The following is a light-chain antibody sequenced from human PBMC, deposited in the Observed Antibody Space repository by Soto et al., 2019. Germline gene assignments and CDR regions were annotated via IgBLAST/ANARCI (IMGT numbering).Light chain of an antibody. CDR1: QSVLYNSNNKNY. CDR3: LQYYSTPWT. J-gene: IGKJ1*01. CDR2: WAS. V-gene: IGKV4-1*01. Sequence: DSVMSQSPDSLSVSLGERATINCKSSQSVLYNSNNKNYLAWYQQKPGQPPKLVIYWASTRESGVPDRFSGSGSGTDFTLTISSLQAEDVAVYYCLQYYSTPWTFGQGTKVDIK.